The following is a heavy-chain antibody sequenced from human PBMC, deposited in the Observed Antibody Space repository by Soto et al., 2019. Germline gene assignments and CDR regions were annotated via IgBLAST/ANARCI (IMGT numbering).Heavy chain of an antibody. CDR3: ARLPTNSFDI. J-gene: IGHJ3*02. CDR2: IYSSGST. Sequence: SETLSLTCTVSGGSTSPYYWSWIRQPPGKGLECIGYIYSSGSTNYNPSLKSRVTISVDTSKNQFSLKLTSVTAADTAVYYCARLPTNSFDIWGQGTMVTVSS. V-gene: IGHV4-59*08. CDR1: GGSTSPYY.